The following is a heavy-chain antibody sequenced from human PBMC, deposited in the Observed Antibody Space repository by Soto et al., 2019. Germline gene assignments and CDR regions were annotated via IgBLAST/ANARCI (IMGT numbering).Heavy chain of an antibody. CDR3: ARAGKGYYGMDV. Sequence: SETLSLTCTVSGGSISSGGYYWSWIRQHPGKGLEWIGYIYYSGSTYYNPSLKSRVTISVDTSKNQFSLKLSSVTAADTAVYYCARAGKGYYGMDVWGQGTTVTVSS. J-gene: IGHJ6*02. V-gene: IGHV4-31*03. CDR2: IYYSGST. CDR1: GGSISSGGYY.